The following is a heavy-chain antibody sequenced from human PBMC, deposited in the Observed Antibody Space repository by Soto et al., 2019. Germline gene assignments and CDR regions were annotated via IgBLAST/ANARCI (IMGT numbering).Heavy chain of an antibody. J-gene: IGHJ4*02. V-gene: IGHV4-39*02. CDR2: IYFTGTS. D-gene: IGHD6-19*01. CDR1: GGSLSSGSFF. Sequence: PSGTLSLTCTVSGGSLSSGSFFWGWIRQPPGKGLEWIGHIYFTGTSSYSPSLKSRVTMFVDTSKNNFSLRLTSVTAADTAVYYCARGLITGSHYSGGWYYFDSRGQGTQVTLSS. CDR3: ARGLITGSHYSGGWYYFDS.